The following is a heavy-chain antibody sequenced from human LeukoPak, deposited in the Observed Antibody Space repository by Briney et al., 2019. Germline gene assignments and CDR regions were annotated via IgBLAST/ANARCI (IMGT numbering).Heavy chain of an antibody. CDR2: ISSSSSYI. D-gene: IGHD6-6*01. CDR1: GFTFSSYS. Sequence: PGGSLRLSCAASGFTFSSYSMNWVRQAPGKGLEWVSSISSSSSYIYYADSVKGRFTISSDNAKNSLYLQMNSLRAEDTAVYYCARDAFRAAQNWFDPWGQGTLVTVSS. J-gene: IGHJ5*02. V-gene: IGHV3-21*01. CDR3: ARDAFRAAQNWFDP.